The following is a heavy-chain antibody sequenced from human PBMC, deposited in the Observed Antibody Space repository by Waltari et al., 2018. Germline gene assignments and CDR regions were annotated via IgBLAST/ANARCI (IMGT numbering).Heavy chain of an antibody. CDR3: AKGALAGEEFAH. D-gene: IGHD1-1*01. CDR2: ISWDGDST. J-gene: IGHJ4*02. V-gene: IGHV3-43*01. Sequence: LLESGGAVVQPGGSLRLSCAASGFTFDDYTMHWVRQAPGKGLEWVSLISWDGDSTYYADSVKGRFTISRDNSKNSLYLQMNSLRIEDSALYFCAKGALAGEEFAHWGQGTVVTVSS. CDR1: GFTFDDYT.